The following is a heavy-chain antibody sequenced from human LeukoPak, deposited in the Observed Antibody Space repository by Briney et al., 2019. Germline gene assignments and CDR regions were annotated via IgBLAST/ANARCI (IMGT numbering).Heavy chain of an antibody. Sequence: ASVKVSCKASGYTFTSYGISWVRQAPGQGLEWMGWISAYNGNTNFAQKLQGRVTMTTDTSTSTAYMDLRSLRSDDTAVYYCARDQAAANTQVRFCLDWGQGTLVTVSS. CDR3: ARDQAAANTQVRFCLD. CDR2: ISAYNGNT. J-gene: IGHJ4*02. D-gene: IGHD6-13*01. V-gene: IGHV1-18*01. CDR1: GYTFTSYG.